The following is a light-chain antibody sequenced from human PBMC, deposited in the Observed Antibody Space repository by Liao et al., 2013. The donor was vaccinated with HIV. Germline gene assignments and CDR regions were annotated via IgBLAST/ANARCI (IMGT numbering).Light chain of an antibody. V-gene: IGLV3-1*01. Sequence: SYELTQPPSVSVSPGQTASITCSGDKLGDKYACWYQQKPGQSPELVIYQDSKRPSGIPERFSGSNSGNTATLTISGTQAMDEADYYCQVWDSSGQDVVFGGGTKLTV. CDR2: QDS. CDR1: KLGDKY. J-gene: IGLJ2*01. CDR3: QVWDSSGQDVV.